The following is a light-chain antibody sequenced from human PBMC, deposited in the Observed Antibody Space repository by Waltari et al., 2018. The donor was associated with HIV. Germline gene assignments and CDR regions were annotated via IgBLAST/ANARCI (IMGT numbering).Light chain of an antibody. V-gene: IGLV2-11*01. J-gene: IGLJ2*01. Sequence: SALTQPRPVSGSPGQPVTTTCNDTTSDIRCYNYFSSYHQLPGTAPKLIIYDVNRRASGVPDRFSGSKSGNTASLTIARLRIDDEGIYHCSAYGGMSSCVIFGGGTTLTVL. CDR2: DVN. CDR1: TSDIRCYNY. CDR3: SAYGGMSSCVI.